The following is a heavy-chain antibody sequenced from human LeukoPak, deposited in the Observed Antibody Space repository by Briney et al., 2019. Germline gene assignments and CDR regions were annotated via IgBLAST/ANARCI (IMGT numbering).Heavy chain of an antibody. CDR3: AIYDSSGYYFPRAFDI. D-gene: IGHD3-22*01. Sequence: VASVKVSCKASGGTFSSYAISWVRQAPGQGLEWMGGIIPIFGTANYAQEFQGRVTITTDESTSTAYMELSSLRSEDTAVYYCAIYDSSGYYFPRAFDIWGQGTMVTVSS. V-gene: IGHV1-69*05. CDR2: IIPIFGTA. J-gene: IGHJ3*02. CDR1: GGTFSSYA.